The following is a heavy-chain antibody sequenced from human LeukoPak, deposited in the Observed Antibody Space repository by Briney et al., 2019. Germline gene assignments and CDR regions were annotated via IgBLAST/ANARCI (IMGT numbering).Heavy chain of an antibody. J-gene: IGHJ4*02. CDR3: ATEIDYYDSNGLDY. V-gene: IGHV3-30-3*01. CDR1: GFTFSSYA. Sequence: GGSLRLSCAASGFTFSSYAMHWVRQAPGKGLEWVAVISYDGSNKYYADSVKGRFTISRDNSKNTLYLQMNSLRAEDTAVYYCATEIDYYDSNGLDYWGQGTLVTVSS. CDR2: ISYDGSNK. D-gene: IGHD3-22*01.